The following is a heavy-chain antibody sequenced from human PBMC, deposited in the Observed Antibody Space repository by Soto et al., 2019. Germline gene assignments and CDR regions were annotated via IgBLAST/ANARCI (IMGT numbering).Heavy chain of an antibody. D-gene: IGHD3-9*01. Sequence: EVQLLESGGGLVQPGGSLRLSCAASGSTFSSYAMSWVRQAPGKGLEWVSAISGSGGSTYYADSVKGRFTISRDNSKNTLYLQMNSLRAEDTAVYYCAKDQLLLRYFDWLSPFDYWGQGTLVTVSS. CDR2: ISGSGGST. J-gene: IGHJ4*02. CDR1: GSTFSSYA. V-gene: IGHV3-23*01. CDR3: AKDQLLLRYFDWLSPFDY.